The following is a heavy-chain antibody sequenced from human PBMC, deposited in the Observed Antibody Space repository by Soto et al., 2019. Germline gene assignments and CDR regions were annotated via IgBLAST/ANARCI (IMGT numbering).Heavy chain of an antibody. D-gene: IGHD6-13*01. V-gene: IGHV3-23*01. CDR2: ISGSGGST. CDR1: GFTFSSYG. J-gene: IGHJ4*02. CDR3: AKGSGSSWYSS. Sequence: EVQLLESGGGLVQPEGSLRLSCAASGFTFSSYGMSWVRQAPGKGLEWVSAISGSGGSTYYADSVKGRFTFSRDNSKNTLYLQMNSLRAEDTAVYYCAKGSGSSWYSSWDQGTLVTVSS.